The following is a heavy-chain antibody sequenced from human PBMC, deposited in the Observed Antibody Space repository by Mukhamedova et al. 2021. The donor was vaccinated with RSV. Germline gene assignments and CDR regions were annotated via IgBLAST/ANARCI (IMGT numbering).Heavy chain of an antibody. D-gene: IGHD6-13*01. CDR2: SKSDGETT. J-gene: IGHJ4*02. Sequence: SKSDGETTDYAAPVKGRFTISRDDSKNTAYLQMNSLRTEDTAVYYCATGVGYYNRGSWYPGLVYWGQGTLVTVSS. V-gene: IGHV3-15*01. CDR3: ATGVGYYNRGSWYPGLVY.